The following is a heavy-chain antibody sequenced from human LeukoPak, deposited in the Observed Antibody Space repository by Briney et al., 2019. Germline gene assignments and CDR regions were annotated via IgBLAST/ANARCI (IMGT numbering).Heavy chain of an antibody. J-gene: IGHJ4*02. V-gene: IGHV4-34*01. D-gene: IGHD2-15*01. CDR3: ARGSQSLGYCSGGSCRAKIFDY. CDR2: INHSGST. Sequence: SETLSLTCAGYGGSFSGYCWSWIRQPPGKGLEWIGEINHSGSTNYNPSLKSRVTISVDTSKNQFSLKLSSVTAADTAVYYCARGSQSLGYCSGGSCRAKIFDYWGQGTLVTVSS. CDR1: GGSFSGYC.